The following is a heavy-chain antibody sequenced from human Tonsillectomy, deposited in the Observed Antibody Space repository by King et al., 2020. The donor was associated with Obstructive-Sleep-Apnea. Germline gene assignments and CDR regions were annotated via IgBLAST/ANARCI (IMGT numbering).Heavy chain of an antibody. CDR2: IFPADSDT. CDR3: ARQQSYYYGMDV. V-gene: IGHV5-51*01. D-gene: IGHD6-19*01. Sequence: EVQLVESGTEVKKPGESLTISCKDSGNSFTSYWIGWVRQMPGKGLEWMGIIFPADSDTRFNPSSHGRGTIPAAKSIRTAYLQWSSLKASDTAMYYCARQQSYYYGMDVWGQGTTVTVSS. J-gene: IGHJ6*02. CDR1: GNSFTSYW.